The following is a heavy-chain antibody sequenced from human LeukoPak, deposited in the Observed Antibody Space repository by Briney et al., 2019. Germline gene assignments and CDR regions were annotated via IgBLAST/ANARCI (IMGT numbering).Heavy chain of an antibody. D-gene: IGHD6-6*01. J-gene: IGHJ4*02. Sequence: GGSLRLSCAASGFTFSSYAMHWVRQAPGKGLEYVSAISSNGGSTYYANSVKGRFTISRDNSKNTLYLQMGSLRAEDMAVYYCARDLYEYSSSPWRPGDYWGQGTLVTVYS. CDR3: ARDLYEYSSSPWRPGDY. V-gene: IGHV3-64*01. CDR1: GFTFSSYA. CDR2: ISSNGGST.